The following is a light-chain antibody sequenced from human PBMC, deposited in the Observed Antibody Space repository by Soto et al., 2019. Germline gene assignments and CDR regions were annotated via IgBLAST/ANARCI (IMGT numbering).Light chain of an antibody. CDR3: QSYDSSLSGYV. CDR2: GNS. CDR1: SSNIGAGYD. Sequence: QSVLTQPPSVSGGPGQRVTSSCTGGSSNIGAGYDVHWYQQLPGTAPKLLIYGNSNRPSGVPDRFSGSKSGTSASLAITGLQAEDEADYYCQSYDSSLSGYVFGTGTKVTVL. J-gene: IGLJ1*01. V-gene: IGLV1-40*01.